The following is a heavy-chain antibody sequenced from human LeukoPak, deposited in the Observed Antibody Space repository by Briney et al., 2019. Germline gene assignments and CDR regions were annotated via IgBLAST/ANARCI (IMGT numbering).Heavy chain of an antibody. J-gene: IGHJ4*02. V-gene: IGHV1-2*02. CDR1: GYTXTDYY. CDR2: INPNSGVT. Sequence: ASVKVSCKASGYTXTDYYMHWVRQAPGQGLEWMGWINPNSGVTNSAQRFQGRVTMTRDTSITTAYMELSSLTSDDTAVYYCARDGGFDYWGQGTRVTVSS. CDR3: ARDGGFDY.